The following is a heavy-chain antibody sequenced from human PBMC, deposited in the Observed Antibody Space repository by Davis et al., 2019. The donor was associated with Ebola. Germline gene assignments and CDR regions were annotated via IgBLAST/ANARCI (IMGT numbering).Heavy chain of an antibody. V-gene: IGHV4-38-2*02. J-gene: IGHJ4*02. CDR1: GYSINRGYY. D-gene: IGHD3-22*01. CDR2: IYHSGDT. Sequence: SETLSLTCTVSGYSINRGYYWAWPRQPPGKGLEWIASIYHSGDTFYNPSLKSRVTISIDTAKNQFSLTLGSVTAADTAVYYCARDFGGYDSRGEGDYWGQGTLVTVSS. CDR3: ARDFGGYDSRGEGDY.